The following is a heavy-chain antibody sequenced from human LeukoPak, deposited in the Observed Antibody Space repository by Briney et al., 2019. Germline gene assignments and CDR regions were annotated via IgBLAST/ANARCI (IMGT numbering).Heavy chain of an antibody. CDR3: ATHYYGRPLPLGSMDV. V-gene: IGHV5-51*01. Sequence: GESLKISCKGSGYSFTSYWIGWVRQMPGKGLEWMGIIYPGDSDTRYSPSFQGQVTISADKSISTAYLQWSSLKASDTAMYYCATHYYGRPLPLGSMDVWGQGTTVTVSS. D-gene: IGHD3-10*01. CDR2: IYPGDSDT. CDR1: GYSFTSYW. J-gene: IGHJ6*02.